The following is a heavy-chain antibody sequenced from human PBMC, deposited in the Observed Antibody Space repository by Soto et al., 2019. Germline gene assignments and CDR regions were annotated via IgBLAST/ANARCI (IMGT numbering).Heavy chain of an antibody. CDR2: ISYDGSNK. CDR3: ARPGRDFWSGRYYFDY. Sequence: QVQLVESGGGVVQPGRSLRLSCAASGFPFSSYGMHWVRQAPGKGLEWVAVISYDGSNKDYADSVKGRFTISRDNSKNTLYLQMNRLRAEDTAVYYCARPGRDFWSGRYYFDYWGQGTLVTVSS. V-gene: IGHV3-30*03. CDR1: GFPFSSYG. D-gene: IGHD3-3*01. J-gene: IGHJ4*02.